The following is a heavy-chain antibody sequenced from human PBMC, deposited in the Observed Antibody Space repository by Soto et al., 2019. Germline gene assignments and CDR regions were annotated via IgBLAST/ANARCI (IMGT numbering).Heavy chain of an antibody. CDR1: GFSLSTSGMC. Sequence: SDPTLVNPTQTLTLACTFSGFSLSTSGMCVSWIRQPPGKALEWLARIDWDDDKYYSTSLKTRLTISKDTSKNQVVLTMTNMDPVDTATYYCARMALTTIDYWGQGTLVTVSS. V-gene: IGHV2-70*11. CDR3: ARMALTTIDY. J-gene: IGHJ4*02. CDR2: IDWDDDK.